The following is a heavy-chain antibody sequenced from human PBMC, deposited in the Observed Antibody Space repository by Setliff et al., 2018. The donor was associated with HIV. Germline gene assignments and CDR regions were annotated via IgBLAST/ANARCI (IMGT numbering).Heavy chain of an antibody. J-gene: IGHJ4*02. CDR2: MKPSTGDT. V-gene: IGHV1-8*02. D-gene: IGHD3-3*02. Sequence: GPSVKVSCKASGYTFTNNVIHWVRQAPGQGLEWMGWMKPSTGDTGFAHKFQGRITLTRDTSMSTAYMELSGLTSDDTAVYYCARRVPHLDYWGQGTLVTVSS. CDR1: GYTFTNNV. CDR3: ARRVPHLDY.